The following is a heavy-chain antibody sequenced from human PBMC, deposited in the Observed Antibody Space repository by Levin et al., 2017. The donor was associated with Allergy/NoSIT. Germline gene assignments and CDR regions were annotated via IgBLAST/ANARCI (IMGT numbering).Heavy chain of an antibody. J-gene: IGHJ4*02. CDR2: IYYSGST. CDR1: GGSISSSSYY. Sequence: PSETLSLTCTVSGGSISSSSYYWGWIRQPPGKGLEWIGSIYYSGSTYYNPSLKSRVTISVDTSKNQFSLKLSSVTAADTAVYYCARLGIAAAVDFDYWGQGTLVTVSS. CDR3: ARLGIAAAVDFDY. V-gene: IGHV4-39*01. D-gene: IGHD6-13*01.